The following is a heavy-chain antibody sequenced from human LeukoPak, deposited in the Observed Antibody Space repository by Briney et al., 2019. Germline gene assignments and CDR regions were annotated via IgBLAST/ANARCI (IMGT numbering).Heavy chain of an antibody. V-gene: IGHV4-30-4*01. CDR3: ARAGVVSLDV. Sequence: SQTLSLTCTVSGGSISSGDYYWGWIRQPPGRGLEWIGYIYYSGSTYYNPSLKSRVTISVDTSKNQFSLRLSSVTAADTAVYYCARAGVVSLDVWGQGTTVTVSS. J-gene: IGHJ6*02. D-gene: IGHD2-15*01. CDR1: GGSISSGDYY. CDR2: IYYSGST.